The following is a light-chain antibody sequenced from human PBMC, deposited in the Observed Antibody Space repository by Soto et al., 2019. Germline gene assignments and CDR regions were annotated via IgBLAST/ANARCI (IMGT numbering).Light chain of an antibody. CDR1: QGISTW. CDR3: QQYDNLPLT. J-gene: IGKJ4*01. CDR2: DAS. V-gene: IGKV1-33*01. Sequence: DIQMTQSPSSVSASVGYRVTITCRSSQGISTWLAWYQQKPGKAPKLLIYDASNLETGVPSRFSGSGSGTDFTFTISSLQPEDIATYYCQQYDNLPLTFGGGTKVDI.